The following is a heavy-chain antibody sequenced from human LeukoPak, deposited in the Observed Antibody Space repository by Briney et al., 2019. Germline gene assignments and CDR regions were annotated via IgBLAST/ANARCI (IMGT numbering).Heavy chain of an antibody. CDR1: GYTLTGYY. D-gene: IGHD5-12*01. V-gene: IGHV1-2*02. CDR3: ARDHEDIVATIWQFDAFDI. CDR2: INPNSGGT. Sequence: ASVKVSCKASGYTLTGYYMHWVRQAPGQGLEWMGWINPNSGGTNYAQKFQGRVTMTRDTSISTAYMELSRLRSDDTAVYYCARDHEDIVATIWQFDAFDIWGQGTMVTVSS. J-gene: IGHJ3*02.